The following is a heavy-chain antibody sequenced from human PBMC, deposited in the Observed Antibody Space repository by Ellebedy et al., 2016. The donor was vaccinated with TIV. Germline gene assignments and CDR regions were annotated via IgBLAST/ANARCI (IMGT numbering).Heavy chain of an antibody. Sequence: SCKASGYKFTRYYMHWVRQAPGKGLEWVAFIWYDGSHTSHADSVKGRFTISRDNSDNKLYLQLNNLRAGDTAVYYCAKDGNGEGWLDPWGQGTLVTVSS. J-gene: IGHJ5*02. CDR1: GYKFTRYY. V-gene: IGHV3-33*06. CDR3: AKDGNGEGWLDP. CDR2: IWYDGSHT. D-gene: IGHD4-17*01.